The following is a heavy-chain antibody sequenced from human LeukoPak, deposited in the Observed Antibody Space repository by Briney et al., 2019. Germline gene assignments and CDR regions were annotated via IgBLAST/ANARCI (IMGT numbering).Heavy chain of an antibody. V-gene: IGHV3-30-3*01. CDR2: ISSDGGNR. CDR1: GITFSRYA. Sequence: PGGSLRLSCAASGITFSRYAMHWVRQAPGKGLEWVAVISSDGGNRHYADSVRGQFTISRDNSKNTLYLQMNTLRDDDTAVYYCARKTDYGDYVDYWGQGTLVTVSS. D-gene: IGHD4-17*01. J-gene: IGHJ4*02. CDR3: ARKTDYGDYVDY.